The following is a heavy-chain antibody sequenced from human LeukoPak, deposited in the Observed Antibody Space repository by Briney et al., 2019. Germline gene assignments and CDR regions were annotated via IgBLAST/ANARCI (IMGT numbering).Heavy chain of an antibody. CDR3: ARYRHSGYGAYNWFDP. Sequence: GESLKISCKGSGFNFTNYWIGWVRQVRGKGLEWMGIIYPGDSDTRYSPSFQGQVTISADETISAAYLQWSSLKASDTAMYYCARYRHSGYGAYNWFDPWGQGTLVTVSS. D-gene: IGHD5-12*01. CDR1: GFNFTNYW. J-gene: IGHJ5*02. CDR2: IYPGDSDT. V-gene: IGHV5-51*01.